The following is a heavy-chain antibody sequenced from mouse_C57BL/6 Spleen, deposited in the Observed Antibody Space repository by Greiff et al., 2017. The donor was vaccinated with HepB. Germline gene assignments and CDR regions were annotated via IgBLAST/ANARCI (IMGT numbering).Heavy chain of an antibody. J-gene: IGHJ1*03. CDR2: IHPNSGST. CDR3: ARCDYDGYWYFDV. D-gene: IGHD2-4*01. Sequence: VQLQQPGAELVKPGASVKLSCKASGYTFTSYWMHWVKQRPGQGLEWIGMIHPNSGSTNYNEKFKSKATLTVDKSSSTAYMQLSSLTSEDSAVYYCARCDYDGYWYFDVWGTGTTVTVAS. CDR1: GYTFTSYW. V-gene: IGHV1-64*01.